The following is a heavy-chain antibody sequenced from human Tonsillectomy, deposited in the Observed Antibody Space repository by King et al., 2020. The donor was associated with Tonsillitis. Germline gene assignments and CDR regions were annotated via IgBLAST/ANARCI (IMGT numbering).Heavy chain of an antibody. CDR2: ISYDGSNK. J-gene: IGHJ4*02. Sequence: VQLVESGGGVVQPGRSLRLSCAASGFTFSSYAMHWVRQAPGKGREWVAVISYDGSNKYYADSVKGRFTISRDTSKNTLYLQMNILRAGDTAVYYCARDAAIVVVVAATGDFDCWGQGTLVTVSS. CDR1: GFTFSSYA. D-gene: IGHD2-15*01. V-gene: IGHV3-30-3*01. CDR3: ARDAAIVVVVAATGDFDC.